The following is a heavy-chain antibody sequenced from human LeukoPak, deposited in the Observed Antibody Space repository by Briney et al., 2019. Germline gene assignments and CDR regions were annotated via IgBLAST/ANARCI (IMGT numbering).Heavy chain of an antibody. CDR1: GFTFSSFW. J-gene: IGHJ5*02. CDR2: INDDGSST. Sequence: PGGSLRLSCEASGFTFSSFWMHWVRQAPGKGLVWVSRINDDGSSTDYADSVKGRFTISRDNAKNTLYLQVSSLTAEDTAVYYCARERSQNWFDHWGQGTLVTVSS. V-gene: IGHV3-74*01. CDR3: ARERSQNWFDH.